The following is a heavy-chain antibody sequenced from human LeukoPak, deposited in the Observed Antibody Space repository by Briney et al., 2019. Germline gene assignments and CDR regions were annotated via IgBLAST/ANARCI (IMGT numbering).Heavy chain of an antibody. CDR1: GGSFSGYY. CDR2: INHSGST. V-gene: IGHV4-34*01. D-gene: IGHD3-16*02. CDR3: ARERLYYDYVWGSYRQRLAFDY. J-gene: IGHJ4*02. Sequence: MASETLSLTCAVYGGSFSGYYWSWIRQPPGKGLEWIGEINHSGSTNYNPSPKSRVTISVDTSKNKVPLKLRSVTVAATAVYYCARERLYYDYVWGSYRQRLAFDYWGQGTLVTVSS.